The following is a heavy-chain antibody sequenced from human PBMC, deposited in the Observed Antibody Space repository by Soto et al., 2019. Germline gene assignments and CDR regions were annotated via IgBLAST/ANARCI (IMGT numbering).Heavy chain of an antibody. CDR1: GYTLTELS. Sequence: GASVKVSCKVSGYTLTELSMHWVRQAPGKGLEWMGGFDPEDGETIYAQKFQGRVTMTEDTSTDTAYMELSSLRSEDTAVYYCATLPPSSGSYQTGSDYWGPGTLVTVSS. J-gene: IGHJ4*02. CDR2: FDPEDGET. D-gene: IGHD1-26*01. CDR3: ATLPPSSGSYQTGSDY. V-gene: IGHV1-24*01.